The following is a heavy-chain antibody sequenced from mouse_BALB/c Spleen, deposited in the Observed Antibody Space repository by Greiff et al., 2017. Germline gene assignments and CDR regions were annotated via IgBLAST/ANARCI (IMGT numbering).Heavy chain of an antibody. Sequence: EVQVVESGGDLVKPGGSLKLSCAASGFTFSSYGMSWVRQTPDKRLEWVATISSGGSYTYYPDSVKGRFTISRDNAKNTLYLQMSSLKSEDTAMYYCARWDGYYGAMDYWGQGTSVTVSS. CDR1: GFTFSSYG. J-gene: IGHJ4*01. D-gene: IGHD2-1*01. CDR3: ARWDGYYGAMDY. V-gene: IGHV5-6*01. CDR2: ISSGGSYT.